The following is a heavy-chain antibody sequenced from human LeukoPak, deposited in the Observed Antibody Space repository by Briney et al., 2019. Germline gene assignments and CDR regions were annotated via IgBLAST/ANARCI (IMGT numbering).Heavy chain of an antibody. V-gene: IGHV4-59*01. Sequence: SETLSLTCSVSGVSISGYYWSWIRQPPGKGLEWIGYIYHSGSTDHNPLLKSRVTISVDTSEKQLSLKLTSVTAADTAVYYCARGIVGANGYWGQGTLDTVSS. D-gene: IGHD1-26*01. CDR1: GVSISGYY. J-gene: IGHJ4*02. CDR3: ARGIVGANGY. CDR2: IYHSGST.